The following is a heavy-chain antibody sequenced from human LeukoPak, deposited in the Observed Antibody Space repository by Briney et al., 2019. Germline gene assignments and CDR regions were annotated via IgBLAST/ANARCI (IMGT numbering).Heavy chain of an antibody. CDR3: ARGPVVVPAAIPGWFDP. CDR2: IKPNSGGT. CDR1: GYTFTGYY. V-gene: IGHV1-2*04. Sequence: ASVKVSCKASGYTFTGYYMHWVRQAPGQGLEWRGWIKPNSGGTNYAQKFQGWVTMTRDTSISTAYMELSRLRSDDTAVYYCARGPVVVPAAIPGWFDPWGQGTLVTVSS. J-gene: IGHJ5*02. D-gene: IGHD2-2*01.